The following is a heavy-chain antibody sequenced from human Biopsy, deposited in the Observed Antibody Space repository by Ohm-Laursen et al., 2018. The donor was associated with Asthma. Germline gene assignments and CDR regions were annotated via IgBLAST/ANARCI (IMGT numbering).Heavy chain of an antibody. CDR3: ARTFHFESPYHAEHFQL. CDR2: MNHDGTEK. D-gene: IGHD3-9*01. J-gene: IGHJ1*01. CDR1: GFTFGDYW. Sequence: GSLRLSCAASGFTFGDYWMSWVRQAPGKGLEWVANMNHDGTEKNHVDSLKSRFTISRDYAKNSLYLQMNGLRAEDAAVYYCARTFHFESPYHAEHFQLWGQGTLVTVPS. V-gene: IGHV3-7*01.